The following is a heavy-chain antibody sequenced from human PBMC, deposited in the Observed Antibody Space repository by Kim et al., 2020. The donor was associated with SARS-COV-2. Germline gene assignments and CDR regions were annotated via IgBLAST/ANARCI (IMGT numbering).Heavy chain of an antibody. D-gene: IGHD6-13*01. J-gene: IGHJ6*02. V-gene: IGHV1-46*01. CDR3: ARPRIAAAESEDYYGMDV. Sequence: QGRVTMTRDTSTSTVYMELSSLRSEDTAVYYCARPRIAAAESEDYYGMDVWGQGTTVTVSS.